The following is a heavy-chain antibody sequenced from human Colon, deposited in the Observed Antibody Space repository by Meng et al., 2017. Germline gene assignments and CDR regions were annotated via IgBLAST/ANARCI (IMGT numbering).Heavy chain of an antibody. CDR1: GGSISSSNY. CDR2: IYLSGSP. J-gene: IGHJ4*02. V-gene: IGHV4-4*02. D-gene: IGHD6-19*01. Sequence: QVELPESGPGLVEPSGTLSLHFAVSGGSISSSNYWSWVRQPPGKGLEWIGQIYLSGSPSYNPSLESRVTISVDKSKNQLSLRLTSVTAADTAIYYCARHGGWHFDYWGQGTLVTVSS. CDR3: ARHGGWHFDY.